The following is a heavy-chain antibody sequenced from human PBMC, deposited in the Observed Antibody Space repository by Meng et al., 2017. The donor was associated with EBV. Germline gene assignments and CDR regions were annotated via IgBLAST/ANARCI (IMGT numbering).Heavy chain of an antibody. D-gene: IGHD3-3*01. V-gene: IGHV3-23*01. Sequence: EVQLXXXXXGLVXPXXXLRLXXXASGFTFSSYAMSWVRQAPGKGLEWVSAISGSGGSTYYADSVKGRFTISRDNSKNTLYLQMNSLRAEDTAVYYCAKPYDFWSGYYSDYWGQGTLVTVSS. J-gene: IGHJ4*02. CDR1: GFTFSSYA. CDR3: AKPYDFWSGYYSDY. CDR2: ISGSGGST.